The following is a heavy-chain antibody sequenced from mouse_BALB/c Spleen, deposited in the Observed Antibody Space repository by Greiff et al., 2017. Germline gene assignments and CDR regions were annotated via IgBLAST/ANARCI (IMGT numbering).Heavy chain of an antibody. J-gene: IGHJ2*01. D-gene: IGHD2-14*01. CDR2: IYPGNSDT. Sequence: VQLQQSGTVLARPGASVKLSCKASGYTFTSYWMHWVKQRPGQGLEWIGAIYPGNSDTSYNQKFKGKAKLTAVTSTSTAYMELSSLTNEDSAVYYCTRYSDYRYDDYWGQGTTLTVSS. CDR3: TRYSDYRYDDY. CDR1: GYTFTSYW. V-gene: IGHV1-5*01.